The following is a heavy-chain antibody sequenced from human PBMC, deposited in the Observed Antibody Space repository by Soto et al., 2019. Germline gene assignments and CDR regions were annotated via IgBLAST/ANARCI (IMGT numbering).Heavy chain of an antibody. CDR2: ISGSGGST. V-gene: IGHV3-23*01. D-gene: IGHD3-3*01. CDR1: GFTFSSYA. CDR3: ARNTQTYYDFWSGYYDAFDI. J-gene: IGHJ3*02. Sequence: GGSLRLSCAASGFTFSSYAMSWVRQAPGKGLEWVSAISGSGGSTYYADSVKGRFTISRDNSKNTLYLQMNSLRAEDTAVYYCARNTQTYYDFWSGYYDAFDIWGQGTMVTVSS.